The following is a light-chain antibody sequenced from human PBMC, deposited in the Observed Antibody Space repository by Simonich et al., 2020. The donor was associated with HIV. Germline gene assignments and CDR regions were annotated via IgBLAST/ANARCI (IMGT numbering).Light chain of an antibody. Sequence: EIVLTQSPGTLSLSPGERATLSCRAIQRVTSSYLAWYHQKPGLAPRLLIYDGASRATGIPDRFSGSGSGTDFTLTISRLEPEDFAVYYCQQYGRTPYTFGQGTKLEIK. V-gene: IGKV3D-20*01. J-gene: IGKJ2*01. CDR1: QRVTSSY. CDR2: DGA. CDR3: QQYGRTPYT.